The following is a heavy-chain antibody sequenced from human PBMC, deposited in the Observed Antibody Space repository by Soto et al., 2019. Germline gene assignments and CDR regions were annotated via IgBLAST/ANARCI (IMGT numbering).Heavy chain of an antibody. J-gene: IGHJ6*02. D-gene: IGHD4-4*01. V-gene: IGHV5-10-1*01. CDR3: ATRFDYSIRSSQDYYYYGMDV. CDR2: IDPSDSYT. Sequence: RGESLNISCKGSGYSFTSYWISWVRQMPGKGLEWMGRIDPSDSYTHYSPSFQGHVTITADKSISTAYLQWSSRKASDTAMYYCATRFDYSIRSSQDYYYYGMDVWGQGTTVTVSS. CDR1: GYSFTSYW.